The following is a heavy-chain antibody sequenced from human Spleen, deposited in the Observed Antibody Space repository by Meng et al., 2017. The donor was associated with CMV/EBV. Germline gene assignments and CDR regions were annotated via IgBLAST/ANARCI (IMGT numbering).Heavy chain of an antibody. CDR2: INPSGGST. Sequence: ASVKVSCKASGYTFTSYYMHWVRQAPGQGLEWMGIINPSGGSTSYAQKFQGRVTMTRDTSTSTVYMELSSLRAEDTAVYYCARVFQVVPVAIPGEVGYWGQGTLVTVSS. J-gene: IGHJ4*02. D-gene: IGHD2-2*02. CDR3: ARVFQVVPVAIPGEVGY. V-gene: IGHV1-46*01. CDR1: GYTFTSYY.